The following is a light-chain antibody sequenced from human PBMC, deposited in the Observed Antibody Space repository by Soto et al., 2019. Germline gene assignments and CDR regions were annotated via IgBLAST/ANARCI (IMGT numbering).Light chain of an antibody. Sequence: QAVVTQPPSASGTPGQRVTISCSGSNSNIGRNTVNWYQQFRGAAPNLLIHSDNQRPSGVPDRFSGSRSGTSASLAISGLQSEDEADYYCAAWDESPNVPVFGGGTKLTVL. CDR1: NSNIGRNT. CDR2: SDN. CDR3: AAWDESPNVPV. J-gene: IGLJ3*02. V-gene: IGLV1-44*01.